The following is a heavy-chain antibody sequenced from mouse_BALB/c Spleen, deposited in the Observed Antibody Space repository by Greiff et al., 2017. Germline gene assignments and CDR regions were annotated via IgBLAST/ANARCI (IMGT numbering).Heavy chain of an antibody. Sequence: VHVKQSGTVLARPGASVKMSCKASGYSFTSYWMHWVKQRPGQGLEWIGAIYPGNSDTSYNQKFKGKAKLTAVTSASTAYMELSSLTNEDSAVYYCTRSGNGPTGFAYWGQGTLVTVSA. CDR2: IYPGNSDT. CDR3: TRSGNGPTGFAY. D-gene: IGHD1-1*01. CDR1: GYSFTSYW. J-gene: IGHJ3*01. V-gene: IGHV1-5*01.